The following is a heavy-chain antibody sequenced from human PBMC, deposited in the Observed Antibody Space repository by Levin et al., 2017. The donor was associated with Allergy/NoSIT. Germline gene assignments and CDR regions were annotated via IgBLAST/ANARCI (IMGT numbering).Heavy chain of an antibody. Sequence: GESLKISCEASEFTFSDYYMSWIRQAPGKGLEWVSYISSSGTIIYYADSVKGRFTISRDNAKNSLYLQMNSLRAEDTALYYCARVTGCGGDCYFLDYWGQGTLVTVSS. CDR1: EFTFSDYY. CDR3: ARVTGCGGDCYFLDY. V-gene: IGHV3-11*01. J-gene: IGHJ4*02. CDR2: ISSSGTII. D-gene: IGHD2-21*02.